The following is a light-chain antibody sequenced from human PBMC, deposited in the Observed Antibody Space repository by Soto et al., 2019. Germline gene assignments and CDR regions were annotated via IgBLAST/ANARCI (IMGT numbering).Light chain of an antibody. CDR1: QSVSSSY. J-gene: IGKJ1*01. Sequence: EIVLTQSPGTLSLSPGERATLSCRASQSVSSSYLAWYQQKPGQAPRLLIYGAFNRATGIPDRFSGSGSGTGFTLTNSRLEYEDFAVYYCQQYGSSPWTFGQGTKVEIK. CDR2: GAF. CDR3: QQYGSSPWT. V-gene: IGKV3-20*01.